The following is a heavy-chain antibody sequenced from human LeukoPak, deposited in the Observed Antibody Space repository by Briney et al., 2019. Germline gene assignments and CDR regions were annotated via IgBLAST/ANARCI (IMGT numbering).Heavy chain of an antibody. D-gene: IGHD1-1*01. V-gene: IGHV4-61*05. J-gene: IGHJ4*02. CDR3: ARLNGGY. CDR2: INYSGST. CDR1: GGSISCSSYY. Sequence: SETLSLTCTVSGGSISCSSYYWSWIRQPPGRGLEWIGYINYSGSTNYNPSLKSRVTISVDTSKNQFSLKVTSVTAADTAVYYCARLNGGYWGQGTLVTVSS.